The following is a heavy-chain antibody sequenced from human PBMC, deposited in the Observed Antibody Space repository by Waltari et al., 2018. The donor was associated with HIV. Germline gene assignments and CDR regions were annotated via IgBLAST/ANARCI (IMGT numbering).Heavy chain of an antibody. D-gene: IGHD3-10*01. CDR3: ARGLGSGSSSDAFDI. Sequence: QVQLQESGPGLVKPSGTLSLTCAVPGGSISISNWWSWVRQPPGKGLEWIGEIYHSGNINYKSSLKGRVTISADKSKNQFSLNLNSVTAADTAVYYCARGLGSGSSSDAFDIWGQGTMVTVSS. V-gene: IGHV4-4*02. CDR2: IYHSGNI. CDR1: GGSISISNW. J-gene: IGHJ3*02.